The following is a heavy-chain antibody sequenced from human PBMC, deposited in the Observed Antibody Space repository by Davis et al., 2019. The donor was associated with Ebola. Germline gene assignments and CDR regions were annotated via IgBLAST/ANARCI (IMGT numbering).Heavy chain of an antibody. CDR1: GYTFSSYG. J-gene: IGHJ4*02. Sequence: ASVKVSCKASGYTFSSYGISWVRQAPGQGLDWMGWINPSNGNAYYAQKFQDRVTVTTDTSTDIAYMELRSLRSDDTAVYYCARCEGSDKEDYWGQGTLVTVSS. CDR3: ARCEGSDKEDY. D-gene: IGHD6-19*01. V-gene: IGHV1-18*01. CDR2: INPSNGNA.